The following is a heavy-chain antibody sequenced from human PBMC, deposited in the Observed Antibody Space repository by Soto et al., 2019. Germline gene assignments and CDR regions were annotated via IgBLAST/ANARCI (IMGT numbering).Heavy chain of an antibody. V-gene: IGHV3-30*03. Sequence: QAHLVESGGGVVQPGRSLRLSCAASGFTFTSYGMHWVRQAPGTRLEWVAVISYDGGLQHYADSVKGRFTISRDNSKNMVLLQXNXLRAEDTAVYYCVSDRGYGHASVPYSWGQGTLVSVSS. CDR3: VSDRGYGHASVPYS. CDR2: ISYDGGLQ. D-gene: IGHD5-18*01. CDR1: GFTFTSYG. J-gene: IGHJ4*02.